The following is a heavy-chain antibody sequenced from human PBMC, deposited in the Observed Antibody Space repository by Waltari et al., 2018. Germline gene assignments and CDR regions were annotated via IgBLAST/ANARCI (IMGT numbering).Heavy chain of an antibody. V-gene: IGHV4-30-4*08. CDR2: IYYSGST. J-gene: IGHJ5*02. CDR1: GASISSGDYY. CDR3: AREGRYFDLNWFDP. D-gene: IGHD3-9*01. Sequence: QVQLQESGPGLVKPSQTLSLTCTVSGASISSGDYYLSWICRPRGKGLEWIGYIYYSGSTYYNPSLKSRVTISVDTSKNQFSLKLSSVTAADTAVYYCAREGRYFDLNWFDPWGQGTLVTVSS.